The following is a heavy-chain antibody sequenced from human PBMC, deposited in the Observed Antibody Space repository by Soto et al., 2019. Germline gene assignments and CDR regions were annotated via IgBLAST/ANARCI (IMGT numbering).Heavy chain of an antibody. CDR1: GFTFSSYA. J-gene: IGHJ6*02. D-gene: IGHD2-15*01. V-gene: IGHV3-64*01. CDR3: ARGVVVVTATYGMDV. Sequence: SLRLSCAASGFTFSSYAMHWVRQAPGKGLEYVSAINSNGGSTYYANSVKGRFTISRDNSKNTLYLQMGSLRAEDMAVYYCARGVVVVTATYGMDVWGQGTTVTVSS. CDR2: INSNGGST.